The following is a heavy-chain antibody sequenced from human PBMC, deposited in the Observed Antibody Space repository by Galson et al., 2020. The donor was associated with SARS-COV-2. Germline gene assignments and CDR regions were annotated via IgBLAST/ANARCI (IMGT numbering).Heavy chain of an antibody. CDR2: ISWNSGNI. V-gene: IGHV3-9*01. CDR1: GFSFDDYA. J-gene: IGHJ5*02. CDR3: ARDYGSGSYQYNWFDP. D-gene: IGHD3-10*01. Sequence: SLKISCAASGFSFDDYAMHWVRQAPGKGLEWVSGISWNSGNIGYADSVKGRFTISRDNAENSLYLQMNSLRAEDTALYYCARDYGSGSYQYNWFDPWGQGTLVTVS.